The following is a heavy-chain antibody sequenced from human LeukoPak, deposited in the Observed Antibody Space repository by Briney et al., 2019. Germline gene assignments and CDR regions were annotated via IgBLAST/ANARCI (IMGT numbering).Heavy chain of an antibody. CDR2: INTDGSDT. CDR3: ARDQGGSGPTTYDY. Sequence: GGSLRLSCAASGFTFSRSWMHWVRQAPGKGLVWVSRINTDGSDTMYADSVKGRFTISRDNAKNTLYLQMNSLKAEDTAVYYCARDQGGSGPTTYDYWGQGNLVSVSS. CDR1: GFTFSRSW. J-gene: IGHJ4*02. D-gene: IGHD6-19*01. V-gene: IGHV3-74*03.